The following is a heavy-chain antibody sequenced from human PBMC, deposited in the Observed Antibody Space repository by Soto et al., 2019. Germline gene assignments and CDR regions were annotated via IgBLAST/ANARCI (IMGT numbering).Heavy chain of an antibody. Sequence: LRLSCATSGLTFSNYAMSWVRQAPGGGLEWVSSMSGSSSTTYYADSVRGRFTISRDRSKNTLYLQMSSLRAEDTALHYCAKNQERELPRVIDFWGQGTLVTASS. D-gene: IGHD1-7*01. J-gene: IGHJ4*02. V-gene: IGHV3-23*01. CDR2: MSGSSSTT. CDR3: AKNQERELPRVIDF. CDR1: GLTFSNYA.